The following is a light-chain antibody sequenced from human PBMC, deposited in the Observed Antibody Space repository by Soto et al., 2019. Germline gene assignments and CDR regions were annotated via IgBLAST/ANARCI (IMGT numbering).Light chain of an antibody. V-gene: IGLV2-8*01. CDR2: EVS. CDR1: SSDVGGYNY. CDR3: SSYAGRNNFV. J-gene: IGLJ1*01. Sequence: QSVLTQPPSASGSPGQSVTISCSGTSSDVGGYNYVSWHQQHPGKAPKLMIYEVSKRPSGVPDRFSGSKSGNTASLIVSGLQAEDEADYYCSSYAGRNNFVFGTGTKGTVL.